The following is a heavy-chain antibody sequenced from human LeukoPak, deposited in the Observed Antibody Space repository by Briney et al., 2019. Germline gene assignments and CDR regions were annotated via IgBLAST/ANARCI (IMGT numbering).Heavy chain of an antibody. D-gene: IGHD2-15*01. CDR3: ARGYWKLPVDY. Sequence: PSETLSLTCSVSSGSLSNYYWSWIRQSPGKGLEWIGYILSSGSTNYNPSVKSRVTISVDTSRNQFSLKLRSVTAADTAVYYSARGYWKLPVDYWGQGTLVTVSS. CDR2: ILSSGST. V-gene: IGHV4-59*01. CDR1: SGSLSNYY. J-gene: IGHJ4*02.